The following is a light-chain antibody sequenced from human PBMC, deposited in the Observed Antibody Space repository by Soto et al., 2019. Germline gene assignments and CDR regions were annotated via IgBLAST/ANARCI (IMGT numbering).Light chain of an antibody. CDR1: QTIRGL. J-gene: IGKJ5*01. CDR2: DTS. V-gene: IGKV3-11*01. CDR3: QQRHNWPIT. Sequence: EIVLTQSPANMSLSPGAIATLSCRTSQTIRGLLNWYQQRPGQAPRLLIYDTSNRATDIPARFSGSGSGTDFILTISSLDPEDFGVYFCQQRHNWPITFGQGTRLDIK.